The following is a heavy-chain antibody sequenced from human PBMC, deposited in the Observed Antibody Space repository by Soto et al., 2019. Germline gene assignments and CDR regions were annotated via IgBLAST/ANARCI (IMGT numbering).Heavy chain of an antibody. Sequence: PGGSLRLSCAASAFTFNKAWMNWVRQAPGKGLEWLGRVKSKADGGTTDYAAPVKGRFTISRDDSETTVFLQMDSLKVDDTAVYYCTIGTGPFRSWGQGTLVTVSS. D-gene: IGHD2-8*02. V-gene: IGHV3-15*07. CDR2: VKSKADGGTT. CDR3: TIGTGPFRS. CDR1: AFTFNKAW. J-gene: IGHJ5*02.